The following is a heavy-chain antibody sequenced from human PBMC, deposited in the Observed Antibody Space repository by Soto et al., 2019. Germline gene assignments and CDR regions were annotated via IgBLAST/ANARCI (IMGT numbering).Heavy chain of an antibody. CDR3: ARGLEQQLVNWFDP. J-gene: IGHJ5*02. CDR1: GGSFSGYY. D-gene: IGHD6-13*01. V-gene: IGHV4-34*01. CDR2: INHSGST. Sequence: SETLSLTCAVYGGSFSGYYRSWIRQPPGKGLEWIGEINHSGSTNYNPSLKSRVTISVDTSKNQFSLKLSSVTAADTAVYYCARGLEQQLVNWFDPWGQGTLVTVSS.